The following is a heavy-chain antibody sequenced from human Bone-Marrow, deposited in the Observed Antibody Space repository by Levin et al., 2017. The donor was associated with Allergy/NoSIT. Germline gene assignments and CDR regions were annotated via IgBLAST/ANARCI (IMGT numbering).Heavy chain of an antibody. V-gene: IGHV3-74*01. CDR1: GFTFSSYW. CDR2: INGDGYDT. D-gene: IGHD3-10*01. Sequence: GGSLRLSCAASGFTFSSYWMHWVRQAPGKGLVWVSRINGDGYDTNYADSVKGRFTISRENAKNILYLQMSRLRPDDPAVYYCASRGPWGQGTLVTVSS. J-gene: IGHJ5*02. CDR3: ASRGP.